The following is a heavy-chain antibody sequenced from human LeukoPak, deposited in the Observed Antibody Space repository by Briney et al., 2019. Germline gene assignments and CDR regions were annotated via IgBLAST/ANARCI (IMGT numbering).Heavy chain of an antibody. J-gene: IGHJ4*02. CDR3: AKGAEIDH. CDR2: MTGPADTT. CDR1: GFNFNNFA. Sequence: SGGSLRLSCAASGFNFNNFAMSWVRQAPGKGPEWLSAMTGPADTTHYAESVKGRFTISRDYSKSMVYLQMNSLRVEDTAIYYCAKGAEIDHWGQGTLVTVSS. V-gene: IGHV3-23*01.